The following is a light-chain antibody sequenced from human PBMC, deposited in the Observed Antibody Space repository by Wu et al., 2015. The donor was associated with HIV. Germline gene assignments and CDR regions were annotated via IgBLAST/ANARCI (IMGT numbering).Light chain of an antibody. CDR3: HQYDSSSYT. CDR1: QSVSSSY. J-gene: IGKJ2*01. V-gene: IGKV3-20*01. CDR2: GAS. Sequence: ENVLTQSPGTLSLSPGQRAILSCRASQSVSSSYLAWYQQKPGQAPRLLIYGASSRATGIPDRFSGSGSGTDFTLTISRLEPEDFAVYYCHQYDSSSYTFGQGTKLEIK.